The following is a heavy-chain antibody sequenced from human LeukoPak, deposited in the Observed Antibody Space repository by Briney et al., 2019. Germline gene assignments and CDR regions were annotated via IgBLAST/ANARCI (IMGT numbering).Heavy chain of an antibody. J-gene: IGHJ3*02. D-gene: IGHD5-24*01. CDR1: GFTFSSYS. CDR3: AVEMATIAAFDI. CDR2: ISSSSSYI. V-gene: IGHV3-21*01. Sequence: GGSLRLSCAASGFTFSSYSMNWVRQAPGKGLEWVSSISSSSSYIYYADSVKGRFTISRDNAKNSLYLQMNSLRAEDTAVYYCAVEMATIAAFDIWGQGTMVTVSS.